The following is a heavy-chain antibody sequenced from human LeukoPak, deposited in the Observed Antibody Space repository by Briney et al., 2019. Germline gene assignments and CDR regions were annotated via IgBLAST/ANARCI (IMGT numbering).Heavy chain of an antibody. D-gene: IGHD5-12*01. CDR1: GFTFINYG. Sequence: GGSLRLSCAASGFTFINYGMHWVRQAPGKGLEWVTFIQSDGSNKYYTDSVKGRFTISRDNSKNTVYLQMNSLRAEDTAVYYCARDRATHPGYFDYWGQGTLVTVSS. CDR3: ARDRATHPGYFDY. V-gene: IGHV3-30*02. J-gene: IGHJ4*02. CDR2: IQSDGSNK.